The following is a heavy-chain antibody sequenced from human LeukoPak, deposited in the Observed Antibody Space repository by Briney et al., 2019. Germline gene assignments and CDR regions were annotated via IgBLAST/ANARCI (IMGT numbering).Heavy chain of an antibody. CDR2: ISYDGSNK. J-gene: IGHJ4*02. D-gene: IGHD4-17*01. Sequence: PGRSLRLSCAASGFTFSSYAMHWVRQAPGKGLEWVAVISYDGSNKYYADSVKGRFTISRDNSKNTLYLQMNSLRAEDTAVYYCAKMEGSYGDYNYFDYWGQGTLVTVSS. CDR1: GFTFSSYA. V-gene: IGHV3-30-3*02. CDR3: AKMEGSYGDYNYFDY.